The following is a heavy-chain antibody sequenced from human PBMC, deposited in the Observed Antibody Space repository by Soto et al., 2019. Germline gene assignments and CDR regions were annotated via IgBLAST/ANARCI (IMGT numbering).Heavy chain of an antibody. D-gene: IGHD5-12*01. CDR2: IIAIFGTA. CDR1: GGTFSSYA. CDR3: ASDRSEGYSGSKFRDYGMDV. J-gene: IGHJ6*02. Sequence: ASVKVSSKASGGTFSSYAISWVRQAPGQGLEWMGGIIAIFGTANYAQKFQGRVTITADESTSTAYMELSSLRSEDTAVYYCASDRSEGYSGSKFRDYGMDVWGQGTTVTVSS. V-gene: IGHV1-69*13.